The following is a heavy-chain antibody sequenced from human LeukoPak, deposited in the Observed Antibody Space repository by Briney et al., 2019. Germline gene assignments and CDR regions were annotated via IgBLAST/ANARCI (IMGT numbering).Heavy chain of an antibody. CDR3: ARQAGEGLLWFGEPPGGFDP. Sequence: TASETLSLTCTVSGGSISSHYWSWIRQPPGKRLECIVYIYYSGSTNYNPSLKSRVSISVDTSKNQFSLKLSSVTAADTAVYYCARQAGEGLLWFGEPPGGFDPWGQGTLVTVSS. CDR1: GGSISSHY. CDR2: IYYSGST. D-gene: IGHD3-10*01. V-gene: IGHV4-59*11. J-gene: IGHJ5*02.